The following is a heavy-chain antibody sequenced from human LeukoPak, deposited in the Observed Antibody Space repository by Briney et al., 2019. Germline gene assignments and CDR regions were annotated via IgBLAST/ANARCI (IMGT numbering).Heavy chain of an antibody. V-gene: IGHV4-39*07. CDR1: GGSISSSSYY. CDR3: ARDPASFLSGYRQSL. CDR2: IYYSGST. J-gene: IGHJ3*01. D-gene: IGHD5-12*01. Sequence: SETLSLTCTVSGGSISSSSYYWGWIRQPPGKGLEWIGSIYYSGSTYYNPSLKSRVTISVDTSKNQVSLSLSSVTAADTAVYYCARDPASFLSGYRQSLWGQGTMVTVSS.